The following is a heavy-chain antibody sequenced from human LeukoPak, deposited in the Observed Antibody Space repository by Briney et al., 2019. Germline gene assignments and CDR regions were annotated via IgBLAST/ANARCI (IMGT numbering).Heavy chain of an antibody. CDR2: IYHSGST. J-gene: IGHJ4*02. V-gene: IGHV4-4*02. CDR3: ARYYDSSGYYRRYHFDY. D-gene: IGHD3-22*01. Sequence: KSSGTLSLTCAVSGVSISSSNWWSWVRQPPGQGLEWIGEIYHSGSTNYNPSLKSRVTISVDKSKNQFSLKLSSVTAADTAVYYCARYYDSSGYYRRYHFDYWGQGTLVTVSS. CDR1: GVSISSSNW.